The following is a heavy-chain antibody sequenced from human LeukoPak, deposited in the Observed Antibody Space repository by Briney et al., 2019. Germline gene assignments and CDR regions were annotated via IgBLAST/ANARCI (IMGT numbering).Heavy chain of an antibody. V-gene: IGHV4-59*01. Sequence: SETLSLTCTVSGGSISRYYRSWIRQPPGKGLEWIGYVYYSGSTNYNPSLKSRVTISVDTSKNQFSLNLGSVTAADTAIYYCARDSYGSGAYYGMDVWGQGTTVTVSS. D-gene: IGHD3-10*01. CDR2: VYYSGST. CDR1: GGSISRYY. CDR3: ARDSYGSGAYYGMDV. J-gene: IGHJ6*02.